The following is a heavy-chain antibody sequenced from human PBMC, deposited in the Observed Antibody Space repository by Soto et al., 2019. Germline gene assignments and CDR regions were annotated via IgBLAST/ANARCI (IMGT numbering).Heavy chain of an antibody. V-gene: IGHV4-30-2*01. CDR3: ARRAIVVVPAAAGGWFDP. CDR1: CGSIISGGYS. J-gene: IGHJ5*02. CDR2: VYHSGST. D-gene: IGHD2-2*01. Sequence: ASETLSLTCAFSCGSIISGGYSWSWIRQPPGKGLEWIGYVYHSGSTYYNPSLKSRVTISVDRSKNQFSLKLSSVTAADTAVYYCARRAIVVVPAAAGGWFDPWGQGTLVTVSS.